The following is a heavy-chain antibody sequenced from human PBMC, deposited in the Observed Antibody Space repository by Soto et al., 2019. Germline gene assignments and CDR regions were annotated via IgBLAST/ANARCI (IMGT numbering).Heavy chain of an antibody. CDR1: GFSLSTSGVG. V-gene: IGHV2-5*02. Sequence: QITLKESGPTLVKPTQTLTLTCTFSGFSLSTSGVGVGWIRQPPGKALEWLALIYWDDDKRYSPSLKKRLIITKETSKNQVVLTMTNMDPVDTGTYYCARKFCGSSSCPYYFDYWGQGTLVTVSS. CDR3: ARKFCGSSSCPYYFDY. J-gene: IGHJ4*02. D-gene: IGHD2-2*01. CDR2: IYWDDDK.